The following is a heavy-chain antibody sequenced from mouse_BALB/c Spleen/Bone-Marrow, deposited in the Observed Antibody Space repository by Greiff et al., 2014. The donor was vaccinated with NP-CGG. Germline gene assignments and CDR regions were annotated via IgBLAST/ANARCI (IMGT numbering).Heavy chain of an antibody. CDR1: GFNTKDTY. J-gene: IGHJ3*01. V-gene: IGHV14-3*02. CDR3: ANYYLVSGQFDY. Sequence: EVQLVQSGAELVKPGASVKLSCTASGFNTKDTYMHWVKQRPEQGLEWIGRIDPTSGNTKYDQKFQDKATLTADKSSNTAYMQLSSLTSEDTAVYYCANYYLVSGQFDYWGQGTLLTVPA. D-gene: IGHD1-1*01. CDR2: IDPTSGNT.